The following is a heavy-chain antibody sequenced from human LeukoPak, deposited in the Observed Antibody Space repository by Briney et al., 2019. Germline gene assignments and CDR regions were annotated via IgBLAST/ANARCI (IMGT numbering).Heavy chain of an antibody. CDR2: IYHSGST. CDR3: ARDRELSPDY. D-gene: IGHD3-16*02. CDR1: GFTFSSYS. V-gene: IGHV4-38-2*02. Sequence: GSLRLSCAASGFTFSSYSMNWVRQAPGKGLEWIGSIYHSGSTYYNPSLKSRVTISVDTSKNQFSLKLSSVTAADTAVYYCARDRELSPDYWGQGTLVTVSS. J-gene: IGHJ4*02.